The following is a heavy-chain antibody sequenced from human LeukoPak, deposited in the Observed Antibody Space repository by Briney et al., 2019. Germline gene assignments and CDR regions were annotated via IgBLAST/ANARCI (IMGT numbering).Heavy chain of an antibody. D-gene: IGHD3-9*01. CDR1: GYTFTGYY. V-gene: IGHV1-2*02. J-gene: IGHJ4*02. CDR2: INANSGGT. Sequence: GASVKVSCKASGYTFTGYYMHWVRQAPGQGLEWMGWINANSGGTNYAQKFQGRVTMTRDTSISTAYMELSRLRSDDTAVYYRARSSRYDIWTGYPYWGQGTLVTVSP. CDR3: ARSSRYDIWTGYPY.